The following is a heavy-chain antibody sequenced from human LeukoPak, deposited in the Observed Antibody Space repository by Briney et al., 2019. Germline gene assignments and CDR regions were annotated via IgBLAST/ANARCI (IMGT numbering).Heavy chain of an antibody. D-gene: IGHD4-17*01. Sequence: GGSLRLSCAASGFVFSSNAMHWVRQAPGKGLEWVAFIRYDGSNKDYADSVKGRFTISRDNSKNTLYLQMNSLRAEDTAVYYCAKGSYGDSPYWYFNLWGRGTLVTVSS. J-gene: IGHJ2*01. CDR2: IRYDGSNK. V-gene: IGHV3-30*02. CDR3: AKGSYGDSPYWYFNL. CDR1: GFVFSSNA.